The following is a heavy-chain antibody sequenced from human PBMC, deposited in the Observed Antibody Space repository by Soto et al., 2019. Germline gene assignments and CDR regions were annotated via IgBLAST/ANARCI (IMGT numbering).Heavy chain of an antibody. CDR3: ARVRSITVAGPFDY. V-gene: IGHV1-69*01. Sequence: QVELVQSGAEVKKPGSSVKVSCKASGDTFTNYAITWVRQAPGQGLEWMGGIIPVFDTTNFAQRFQDRVTFTADDSTNTAYMELSSLRSEDTAIYYRARVRSITVAGPFDYWGQGSLVIVSS. CDR1: GDTFTNYA. D-gene: IGHD6-19*01. J-gene: IGHJ4*02. CDR2: IIPVFDTT.